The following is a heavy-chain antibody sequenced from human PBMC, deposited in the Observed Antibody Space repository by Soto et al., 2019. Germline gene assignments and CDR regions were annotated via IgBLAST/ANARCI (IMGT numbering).Heavy chain of an antibody. CDR1: GFTLASYG. CDR3: AKGWGNQIIVGANQIDF. Sequence: GGSLRLSCAASGFTLASYGMGWVRQAPGKGLEWVSCISGSGANTYYADSVKGRFTISRDNSKNTLFLQMKSLRAEDTAVYYCAKGWGNQIIVGANQIDFWGQGTLVTVYS. V-gene: IGHV3-23*01. D-gene: IGHD1-26*01. J-gene: IGHJ4*02. CDR2: ISGSGANT.